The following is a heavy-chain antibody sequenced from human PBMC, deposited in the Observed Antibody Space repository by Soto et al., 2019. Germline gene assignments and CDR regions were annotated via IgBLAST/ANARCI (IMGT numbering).Heavy chain of an antibody. CDR3: ASSLTPHDPGY. V-gene: IGHV1-69*02. J-gene: IGHJ4*02. CDR2: IIPILGIA. CDR1: GGTFSSYT. Sequence: SVKVSCKASGGTFSSYTISWVRQAPGQGLEWMGRIIPILGIANYAQKFQGRVTITADKSTSTAYMELSSLRSEDTAVYYCASSLTPHDPGYWGQGTLVTVSS.